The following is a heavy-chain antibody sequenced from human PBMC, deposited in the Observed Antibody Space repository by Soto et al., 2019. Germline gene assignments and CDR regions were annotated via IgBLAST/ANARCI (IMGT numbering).Heavy chain of an antibody. CDR3: VITAVAATLDWFDP. Sequence: GESLKISCQGSGFRFTTYWIAWVRQMPGKGLEWMGIIYPGDSKTTYSPSFQGQVTISADKSISTAYLQWSSLKASDTAMYYCVITAVAATLDWFDPWGQGTLVTVSS. J-gene: IGHJ5*02. CDR2: IYPGDSKT. D-gene: IGHD2-15*01. CDR1: GFRFTTYW. V-gene: IGHV5-51*01.